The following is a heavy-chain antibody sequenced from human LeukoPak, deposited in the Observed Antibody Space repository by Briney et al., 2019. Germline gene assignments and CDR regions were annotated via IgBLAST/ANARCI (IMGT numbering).Heavy chain of an antibody. D-gene: IGHD2-15*01. J-gene: IGHJ4*02. V-gene: IGHV4-34*01. CDR3: ARGPILPGYCSGGSCYPLDY. CDR2: INHSGST. CDR1: GVSFSGYY. Sequence: PSETLSLTCAVYGVSFSGYYWSWLRQPPGKGLEWLGEINHSGSTNYNPSLKTQVTISLGTSNNQFSLKLSSLTAADTGEYCCARGPILPGYCSGGSCYPLDYWGQGSLVTVS.